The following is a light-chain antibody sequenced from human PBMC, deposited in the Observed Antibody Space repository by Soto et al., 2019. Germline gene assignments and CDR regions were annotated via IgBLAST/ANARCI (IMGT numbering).Light chain of an antibody. CDR1: QSVSSN. V-gene: IGKV3-15*01. CDR3: QQHDILPIT. Sequence: EIVMTQSPAPLSVSPGERATLSCRASQSVSSNLAWYQQKPGQAPSLLIYGASTRATGVPDRFSGALSGTDFTLTISSLEHEDLELYYCQQHDILPITFVQGTRLEIK. J-gene: IGKJ5*01. CDR2: GAS.